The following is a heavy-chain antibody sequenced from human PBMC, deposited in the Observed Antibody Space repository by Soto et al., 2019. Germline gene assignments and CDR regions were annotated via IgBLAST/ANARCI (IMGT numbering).Heavy chain of an antibody. CDR2: IRSKANSYAT. V-gene: IGHV3-73*01. Sequence: GGSLVLSCAASGFTFSGSSMHWVRQASGKGLEWVGRIRSKANSYATAYAASVKGRFTISRDDSKNTAYLQMNSLKTEDTAVYYCTRHEVLSADDAFDIWGQGTMVTVSS. CDR3: TRHEVLSADDAFDI. D-gene: IGHD1-26*01. J-gene: IGHJ3*02. CDR1: GFTFSGSS.